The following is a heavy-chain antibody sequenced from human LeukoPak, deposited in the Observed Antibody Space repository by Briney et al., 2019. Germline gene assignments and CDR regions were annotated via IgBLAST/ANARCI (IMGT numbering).Heavy chain of an antibody. J-gene: IGHJ5*02. CDR2: IYYSGST. Sequence: ASETLSLTCTVSGGSISSSSYYWGWIRQPPGKGLEWIGSIYYSGSTYYNPSLKSRVTISVDTSKNRFSLKLSSVTAADTAVYYCARVLYPGWFDPWGQGTLVTVSS. V-gene: IGHV4-39*07. D-gene: IGHD3-16*02. CDR1: GGSISSSSYY. CDR3: ARVLYPGWFDP.